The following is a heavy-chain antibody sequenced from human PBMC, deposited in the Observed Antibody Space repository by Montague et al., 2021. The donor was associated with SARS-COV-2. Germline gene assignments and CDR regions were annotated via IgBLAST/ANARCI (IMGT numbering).Heavy chain of an antibody. V-gene: IGHV2-5*01. CDR1: RFSRSTSGVG. CDR2: IYWNDDK. Sequence: PALVKPTQTLTLTCSFSRFSRSTSGVGVGWIRQPPGKALECLALIYWNDDKRYSPSLKNRLTVSKDTSRNRVVLTVTNMDPVDTATYYCAHEKSGWPIEFGYWGQGILVTVSS. D-gene: IGHD6-19*01. J-gene: IGHJ4*02. CDR3: AHEKSGWPIEFGY.